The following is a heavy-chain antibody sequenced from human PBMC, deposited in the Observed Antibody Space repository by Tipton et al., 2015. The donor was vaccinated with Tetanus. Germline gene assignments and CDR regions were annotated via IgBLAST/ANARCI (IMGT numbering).Heavy chain of an antibody. Sequence: QLVQSGAEVKKPGASVKVSCKTAGYSFTGYYIHWVRQAPGQGLEWMGWINPNSGGTNYAQKFQGRVTMTRDTSISTVYMELSRLKSDDTAVYFCARSGWAGSSYYYAMDVWGRGTTVTVSS. CDR1: GYSFTGYY. V-gene: IGHV1-2*02. CDR2: INPNSGGT. CDR3: ARSGWAGSSYYYAMDV. J-gene: IGHJ6*02. D-gene: IGHD6-19*01.